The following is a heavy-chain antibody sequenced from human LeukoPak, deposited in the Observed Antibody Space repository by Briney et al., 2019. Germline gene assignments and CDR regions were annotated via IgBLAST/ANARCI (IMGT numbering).Heavy chain of an antibody. CDR3: ARGEDWFDP. Sequence: SETLSLTCTVSGGSIRSYYWSWIRQPPGKGLEWIGYIYYSGSTNYNPSLKSRVTISVDTSKNQFSLKLSSVTAADTAVYYCARGEDWFDPWGQGTLVTVSS. J-gene: IGHJ5*02. CDR1: GGSIRSYY. V-gene: IGHV4-59*01. CDR2: IYYSGST.